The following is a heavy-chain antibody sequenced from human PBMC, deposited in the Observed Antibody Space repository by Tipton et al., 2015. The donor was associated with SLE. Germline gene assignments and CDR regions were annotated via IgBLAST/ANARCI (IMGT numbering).Heavy chain of an antibody. V-gene: IGHV4-59*01. D-gene: IGHD2-21*01. Sequence: GLVKPSETLSLTCSVSGNSISTYYWSWIRQPPGRGLEWIGSISDSGSTNYNPSLKSRVSISGDTSKSQFSLKLSSVTAADTAVYFCASCGEHYHDAFHMCGQGTMVTVSS. J-gene: IGHJ3*02. CDR3: ASCGEHYHDAFHM. CDR2: ISDSGST. CDR1: GNSISTYY.